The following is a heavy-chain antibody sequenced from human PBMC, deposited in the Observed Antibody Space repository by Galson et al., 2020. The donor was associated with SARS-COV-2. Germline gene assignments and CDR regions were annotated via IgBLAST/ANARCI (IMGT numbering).Heavy chain of an antibody. CDR2: IYYSGIT. CDR1: GGSISISSYY. CDR3: ARQGGRYCSSTVCPSGW. J-gene: IGHJ4*02. D-gene: IGHD2-2*01. V-gene: IGHV4-39*01. Sequence: ASETLSLTCTVSGGSISISSYYWGWFRQPPGKGLEWLGRIYYSGITSNNPSLNSRVTVSVDTSKDQFSLRLTAVTATDTAVYFCARQGGRYCSSTVCPSGWWGQGTLVTVSS.